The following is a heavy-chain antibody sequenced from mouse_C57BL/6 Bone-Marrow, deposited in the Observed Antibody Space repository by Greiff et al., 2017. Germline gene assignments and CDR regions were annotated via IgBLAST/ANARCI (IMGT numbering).Heavy chain of an antibody. CDR3: ARWSTTVAWYFDV. V-gene: IGHV1-63*01. D-gene: IGHD1-1*01. CDR2: IYPGGGYT. CDR1: GYTFTNYW. J-gene: IGHJ1*03. Sequence: QVQLQQSGAELVRPGTSVKMSCKASGYTFTNYWIGWAKQRPGHGLEWIGDIYPGGGYTNYNEKFKGKATLTADKSSSTAYMQFSSLTSEDSAIYYCARWSTTVAWYFDVWGTGTTVTVSS.